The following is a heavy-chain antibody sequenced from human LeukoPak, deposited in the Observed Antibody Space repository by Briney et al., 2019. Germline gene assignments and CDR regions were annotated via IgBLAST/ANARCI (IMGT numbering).Heavy chain of an antibody. J-gene: IGHJ4*02. Sequence: GGSLRLSCAASGFTFSSYWMSWVRQAPGKGLEWVANIKQDGSEKYYVDSVKGRFTISRDYAKNSLYLQMNSLRAEDTAVYYYARDISGYDSPGDYWGQGTLVTVSS. V-gene: IGHV3-7*01. CDR1: GFTFSSYW. CDR2: IKQDGSEK. D-gene: IGHD5-12*01. CDR3: ARDISGYDSPGDY.